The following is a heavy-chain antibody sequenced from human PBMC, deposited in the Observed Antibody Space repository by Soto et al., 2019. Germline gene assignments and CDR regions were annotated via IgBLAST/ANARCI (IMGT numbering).Heavy chain of an antibody. CDR1: GFTFSNSA. D-gene: IGHD6-19*01. Sequence: QVQLVESGGGVAQPGRSLRLSCAASGFTFSNSAMHWVRQAPGKGLEWVAVISYDGSNKYYLDSVKGRFTISRDNSKNTLDLQMNSLRAEDTAVYYCARDRVVAGIGEVDYWGQGTLVTVSS. V-gene: IGHV3-30-3*01. CDR3: ARDRVVAGIGEVDY. J-gene: IGHJ4*02. CDR2: ISYDGSNK.